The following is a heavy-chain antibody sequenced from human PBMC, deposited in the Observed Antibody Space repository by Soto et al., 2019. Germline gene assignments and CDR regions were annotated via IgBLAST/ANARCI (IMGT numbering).Heavy chain of an antibody. J-gene: IGHJ4*02. D-gene: IGHD2-8*01. CDR3: AGHGEIVLMVYAPFEC. CDR1: GGSISSSSYY. CDR2: IYYSGST. Sequence: SETLSLTCTVSGGSISSSSYYWGWIRQPPGKGLEWIGSIYYSGSTYYNPSLNSRVTISVDRSKNQFSRKLSSVSAADTSVYSCAGHGEIVLMVYAPFECWGQGTLVSVSS. V-gene: IGHV4-39*01.